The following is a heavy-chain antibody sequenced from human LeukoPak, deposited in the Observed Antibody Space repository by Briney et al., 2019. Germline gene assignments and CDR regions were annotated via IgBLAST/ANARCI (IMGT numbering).Heavy chain of an antibody. V-gene: IGHV1-8*01. CDR3: ARVRWGITGTTLDY. Sequence: AASVKVSCKASGYTFTSYDINWVRQATGQGLEWMGWMNPNSGNTGYAQKFQGRATMTRNTSISTAYMELSSLRSEDTAVYYCARVRWGITGTTLDYWGQGTLVTVSS. CDR1: GYTFTSYD. D-gene: IGHD1-7*01. J-gene: IGHJ4*02. CDR2: MNPNSGNT.